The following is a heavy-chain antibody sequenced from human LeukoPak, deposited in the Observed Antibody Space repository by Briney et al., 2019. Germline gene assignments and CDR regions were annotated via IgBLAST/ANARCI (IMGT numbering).Heavy chain of an antibody. Sequence: SVKVSCKASGGTFGSYAIRWVRQAPGQGLEWMGRIIPTLGIANYAQKFQGRVSITADTSTSTPYMELSSLRSEDTAVFYCARDCRSVSCYSVDYWGQGTLVTVSS. CDR1: GGTFGSYA. D-gene: IGHD2-15*01. CDR3: ARDCRSVSCYSVDY. J-gene: IGHJ4*02. CDR2: IIPTLGIA. V-gene: IGHV1-69*04.